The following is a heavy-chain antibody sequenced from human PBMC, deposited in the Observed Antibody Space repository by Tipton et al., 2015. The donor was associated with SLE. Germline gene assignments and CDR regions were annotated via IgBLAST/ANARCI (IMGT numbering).Heavy chain of an antibody. V-gene: IGHV3-30*02. CDR3: AKDLQQQLVSYNWFDP. D-gene: IGHD6-13*01. J-gene: IGHJ5*02. CDR2: IRYDGSNK. CDR1: GFTFSSYG. Sequence: SLRLSCAASGFTFSSYGMHWVRQAPGKGLEWVAFIRYDGSNKYYADSVKGRFTISRDNSKNTLYLQMNSLRAEDTAVYYCAKDLQQQLVSYNWFDPWGQGTLVTVSS.